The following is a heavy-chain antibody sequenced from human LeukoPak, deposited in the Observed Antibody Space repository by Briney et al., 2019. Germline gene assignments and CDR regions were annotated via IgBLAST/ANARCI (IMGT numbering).Heavy chain of an antibody. D-gene: IGHD6-13*01. CDR1: GFTFSSYG. CDR2: ISYDGSNR. CDR3: ARGGVLTAAGTDY. J-gene: IGHJ4*02. Sequence: GGSLRLSCAASGFTFSSYGMHWVRQAPGKGLEWVAVISYDGSNRYYADSVKGRFTISRDNSKNTLYLQMNSLRAEDTAVYYCARGGVLTAAGTDYWGQGTLVTVSS. V-gene: IGHV3-30*03.